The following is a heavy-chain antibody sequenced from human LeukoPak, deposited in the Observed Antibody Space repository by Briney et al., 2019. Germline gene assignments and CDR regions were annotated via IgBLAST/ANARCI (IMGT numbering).Heavy chain of an antibody. V-gene: IGHV3-9*01. CDR2: ISWNSGSI. D-gene: IGHD2-2*01. J-gene: IGHJ6*02. Sequence: GRSLRLSCAASGFTFDDYAMHWVRQAPGKGLEWVSGISWNSGSIGYADSVKGRFTISRDNAKNSLYLQMNSLRAEDTALYYCAKASFQYQADGMDVWGQGTTVTVSS. CDR3: AKASFQYQADGMDV. CDR1: GFTFDDYA.